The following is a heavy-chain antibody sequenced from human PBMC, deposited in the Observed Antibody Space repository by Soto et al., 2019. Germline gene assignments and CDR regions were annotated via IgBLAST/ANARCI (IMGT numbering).Heavy chain of an antibody. Sequence: QLQLQESGPGLVKPSETLSLTCTVPGGSISRSSYYWGWIRQPPGKGLEWIGSIYYSGSTHYNPSLKSRSTTSVDPSKNQFSLKLSSVTAADTAVYYCATLWFGAADYWGQGTLVTVSS. CDR1: GGSISRSSYY. D-gene: IGHD3-10*01. J-gene: IGHJ4*02. CDR3: ATLWFGAADY. CDR2: IYYSGST. V-gene: IGHV4-39*01.